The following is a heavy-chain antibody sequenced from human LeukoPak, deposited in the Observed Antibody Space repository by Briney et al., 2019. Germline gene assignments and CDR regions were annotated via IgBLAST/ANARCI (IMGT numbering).Heavy chain of an antibody. V-gene: IGHV3-21*01. D-gene: IGHD4-23*01. CDR2: INSGGTYT. CDR1: GVTFSSYS. CDR3: ARARTVVTLGY. Sequence: PGGSLRLSCAASGVTFSSYSMNWVRHAPGKGLEWVSSINSGGTYTYYADSVKGRFTISRDNAKNSLYLQMNSLRVEDTAVYYCARARTVVTLGYWGQGTLVTVSS. J-gene: IGHJ4*02.